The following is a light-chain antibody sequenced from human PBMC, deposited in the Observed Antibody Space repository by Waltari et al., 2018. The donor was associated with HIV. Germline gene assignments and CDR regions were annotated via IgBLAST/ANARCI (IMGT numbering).Light chain of an antibody. CDR3: QQYYKTPLT. Sequence: QSVLTQPPSVSGAPGQRVTISCTGSSSNIGAGYDVHWYQQLPGTAPKLLIYGNSNRPSGVPDRFSGSKSGTSASLAITGLQAEDVAIYFCQQYYKTPLTFGGGTK. CDR2: GNS. J-gene: IGLJ2*01. CDR1: SSNIGAGYD. V-gene: IGLV1-40*01.